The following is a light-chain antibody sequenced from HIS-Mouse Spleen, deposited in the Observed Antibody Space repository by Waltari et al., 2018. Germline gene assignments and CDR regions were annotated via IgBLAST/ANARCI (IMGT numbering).Light chain of an antibody. CDR2: LGS. Sequence: DIVMTQSPLSLPVTPGEPASISCRSSQSLLHSNGYNYLDWYLQKPGQSPQLLIYLGSNRGFGVPDRFSGSGSGTDFTLKISRVEAEDVGGYYCMQALQTWTFGQGTKVEIK. V-gene: IGKV2-28*01. CDR1: QSLLHSNGYNY. CDR3: MQALQTWT. J-gene: IGKJ1*01.